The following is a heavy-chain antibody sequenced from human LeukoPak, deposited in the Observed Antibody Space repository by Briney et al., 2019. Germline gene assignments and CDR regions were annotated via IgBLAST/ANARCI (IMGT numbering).Heavy chain of an antibody. D-gene: IGHD3-10*01. V-gene: IGHV4-4*07. J-gene: IGHJ6*03. Sequence: PSETLSLTCTVSGGSISSYYWSWIRQPAGKGLEWIGRIYTSGSTNYNPSLKSRVTMSVDTSKNQFSLKLSSVTAADTAVYYCARERLGLISGYYYMDVWGKGTTVTVSS. CDR2: IYTSGST. CDR1: GGSISSYY. CDR3: ARERLGLISGYYYMDV.